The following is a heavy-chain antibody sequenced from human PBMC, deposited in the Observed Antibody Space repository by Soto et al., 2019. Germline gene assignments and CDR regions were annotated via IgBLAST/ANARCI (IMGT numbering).Heavy chain of an antibody. CDR3: AVTRGGAHPHDY. CDR2: IYYTGST. Sequence: PSETLSLTCNSSGGPLSSFYYSWFRQAPGKGLEWIGYIYYTGSTNYNPSLKRRVTMSVDTSKNQFSLKLTSVTAADTAVYFCAVTRGGAHPHDYWGQGTMVTVSS. D-gene: IGHD2-21*02. CDR1: GGPLSSFY. V-gene: IGHV4-59*01. J-gene: IGHJ4*03.